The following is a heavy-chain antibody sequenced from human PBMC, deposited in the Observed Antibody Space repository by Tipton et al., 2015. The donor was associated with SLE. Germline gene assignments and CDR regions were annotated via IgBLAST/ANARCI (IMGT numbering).Heavy chain of an antibody. Sequence: SLRLSCAASGFTFSGSAMHWVRQASGKGLEWVGRIRSKANSYATAYAASVTGRFTISRDDSKNTAYLQMNSLKTEDTAVYYCTVDYYDSSGSHFGFDYWGQGTLVTVSS. V-gene: IGHV3-73*01. CDR1: GFTFSGSA. CDR2: IRSKANSYAT. D-gene: IGHD3-22*01. J-gene: IGHJ4*02. CDR3: TVDYYDSSGSHFGFDY.